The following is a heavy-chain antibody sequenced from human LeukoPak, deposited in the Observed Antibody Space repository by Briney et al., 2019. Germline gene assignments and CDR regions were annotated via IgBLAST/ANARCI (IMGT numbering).Heavy chain of an antibody. D-gene: IGHD3-10*01. CDR3: AKDTGITMVRGVPRYYFDY. Sequence: GGSLRLSCAASGFTFSSYAMSWVRQAPGKGLEWVSAISGSGGSTYYADSVKGRFTISRDNSKNTLYLQMNSLRAEDTAVYYCAKDTGITMVRGVPRYYFDYWGQGTLVTVSS. CDR1: GFTFSSYA. J-gene: IGHJ4*02. V-gene: IGHV3-23*01. CDR2: ISGSGGST.